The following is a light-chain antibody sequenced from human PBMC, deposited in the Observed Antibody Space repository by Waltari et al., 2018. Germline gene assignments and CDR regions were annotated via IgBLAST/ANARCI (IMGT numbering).Light chain of an antibody. CDR2: ATS. V-gene: IGKV1-39*01. J-gene: IGKJ2*01. CDR1: ENIGSY. Sequence: DIQMTQSPSSRSASIGDRVTITCRASENIGSYLNWYQQRTGEAPKLLIYATSTLQTEVPSRFSGSGSRTDFTLTISSLQPEDFATYYCQHTFETPYSFGQGTKLESK. CDR3: QHTFETPYS.